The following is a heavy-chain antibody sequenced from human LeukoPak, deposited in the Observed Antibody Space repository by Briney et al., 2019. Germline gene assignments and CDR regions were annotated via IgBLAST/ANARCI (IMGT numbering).Heavy chain of an antibody. D-gene: IGHD3-10*01. CDR2: ISSSSSTI. V-gene: IGHV3-48*01. Sequence: GGSLRLSCAASGFTFSSYSMNWVRQTPGKGLAWASYISSSSSTIYYADSVKGRFTISRDNAKNSLYLQMNSLRAEDTAVYYCARDYGSGSYNPFYFDYWGQGTLVTVSS. CDR3: ARDYGSGSYNPFYFDY. J-gene: IGHJ4*02. CDR1: GFTFSSYS.